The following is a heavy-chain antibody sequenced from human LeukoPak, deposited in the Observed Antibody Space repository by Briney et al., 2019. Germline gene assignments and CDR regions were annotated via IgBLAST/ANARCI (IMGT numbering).Heavy chain of an antibody. CDR2: ISAYNGNT. D-gene: IGHD3-10*01. J-gene: IGHJ6*03. V-gene: IGHV1-18*01. Sequence: ASVKVSCKASGYTFTSYGISWVRQAPGQGLEWMGWISAYNGNTNYAQKLQGRVTITTDTSTSTAYMELRSLRSDDTAVYYCARTYGSGSRYYYYYMDVWGKGTTVTVSS. CDR3: ARTYGSGSRYYYYYMDV. CDR1: GYTFTSYG.